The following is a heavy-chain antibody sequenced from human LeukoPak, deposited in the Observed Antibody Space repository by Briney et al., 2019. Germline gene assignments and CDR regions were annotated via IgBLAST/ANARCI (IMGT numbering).Heavy chain of an antibody. D-gene: IGHD1-26*01. Sequence: GESLKISCKGSGYSFTSYWIGWVRQMPGKGLEWMGIIYPGDSDTRYSPSFQGQVTISADKSISTAYLQWSSLKASDTAMYYCASSSSWELPSFDYWGQGTLVTVSS. CDR1: GYSFTSYW. CDR2: IYPGDSDT. J-gene: IGHJ4*02. CDR3: ASSSSWELPSFDY. V-gene: IGHV5-51*01.